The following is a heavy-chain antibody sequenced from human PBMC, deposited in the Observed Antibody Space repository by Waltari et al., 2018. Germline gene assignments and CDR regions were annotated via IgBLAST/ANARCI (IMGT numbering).Heavy chain of an antibody. V-gene: IGHV4-34*01. CDR3: ARGREDYYYYYMDV. CDR2: INHSGST. J-gene: IGHJ6*03. Sequence: QVQLQQWGAGLLKPSETLSLTCAVYGGSFSGYYWSWIRQPPGKGLEWIGEINHSGSTNYNPSLKSRVTISVDTSKNQVSLKLSSVTAADTAVYYCARGREDYYYYYMDVWGKGTTVTVSS. CDR1: GGSFSGYY.